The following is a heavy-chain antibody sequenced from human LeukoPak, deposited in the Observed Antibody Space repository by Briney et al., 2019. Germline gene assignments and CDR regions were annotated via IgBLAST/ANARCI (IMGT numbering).Heavy chain of an antibody. CDR3: AREVCSGGSCYRPFDY. V-gene: IGHV1-69*04. J-gene: IGHJ4*02. CDR2: IIPILGIA. Sequence: ASVKVSCKASGGTFSSYAISWVRQAPGQGLEWMGRIIPILGIANYAQKFQGRVTITADKPTSTAYMELSSLRSEDTAVYYCAREVCSGGSCYRPFDYWGQGTLVTVSS. D-gene: IGHD2-15*01. CDR1: GGTFSSYA.